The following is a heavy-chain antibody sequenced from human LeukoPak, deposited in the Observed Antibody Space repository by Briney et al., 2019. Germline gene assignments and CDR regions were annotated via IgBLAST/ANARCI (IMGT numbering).Heavy chain of an antibody. CDR2: IWYDGSNK. V-gene: IGHV3-33*01. D-gene: IGHD6-19*01. J-gene: IGHJ4*02. CDR3: ARIAVAGTGVDYFDY. CDR1: GFTFSSYG. Sequence: GGSLRLSCAASGFTFSSYGMHWVRQAPGKGPEWVAVIWYDGSNKYYADSVKGRFTISRDNSKNTLYLQMNSLRAEDTAVYYCARIAVAGTGVDYFDYWGQGTLVTVSS.